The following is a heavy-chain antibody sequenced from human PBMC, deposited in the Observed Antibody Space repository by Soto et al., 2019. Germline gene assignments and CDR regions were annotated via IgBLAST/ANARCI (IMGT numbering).Heavy chain of an antibody. D-gene: IGHD3-10*01. Sequence: EVQLVQSGAEVKKPGESLRISCKGSGYSFTSYWISWVRQMPGKGLEWMGRIDPSDSYTNYSPSFQGHVTISADKSISTAYLQWSSLKASDTAMYYCARREVRGVNLISYYYYGMDVWGQGTTVTVSS. CDR1: GYSFTSYW. J-gene: IGHJ6*02. V-gene: IGHV5-10-1*03. CDR3: ARREVRGVNLISYYYYGMDV. CDR2: IDPSDSYT.